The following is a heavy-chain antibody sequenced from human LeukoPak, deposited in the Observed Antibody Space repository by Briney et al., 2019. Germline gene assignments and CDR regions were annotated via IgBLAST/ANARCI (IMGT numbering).Heavy chain of an antibody. J-gene: IGHJ4*01. CDR2: INPNSGVT. Sequence: ASVKVSRKASGYTFTANHMHWVRQAPGQGLEWMGWINPNSGVTNYARKFQGRVTMTRDTSISTAYMELSRLRSDDTAVYYCARDIFRGATPDYWGQGILVTVSS. D-gene: IGHD3-10*01. V-gene: IGHV1-2*02. CDR3: ARDIFRGATPDY. CDR1: GYTFTANH.